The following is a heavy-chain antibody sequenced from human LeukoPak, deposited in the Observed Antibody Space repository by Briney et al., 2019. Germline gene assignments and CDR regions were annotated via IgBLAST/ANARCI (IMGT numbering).Heavy chain of an antibody. CDR1: GGSISSGSYY. J-gene: IGHJ4*02. V-gene: IGHV4-39*07. CDR2: INHSGST. Sequence: SETLSLTCTVSGGSISSGSYYWSWIRQPPGKGLEWIGEINHSGSTNYNPSLKSRVTISVDTSKNQFSLKLSSVTAADTAVYYCARNPNGGYVYRLFPNRWFDYWGQGTLVTVSS. CDR3: ARNPNGGYVYRLFPNRWFDY. D-gene: IGHD5-12*01.